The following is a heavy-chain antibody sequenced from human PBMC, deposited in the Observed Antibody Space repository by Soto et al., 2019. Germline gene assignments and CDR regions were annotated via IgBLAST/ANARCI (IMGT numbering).Heavy chain of an antibody. CDR1: GNSISTTNW. Sequence: QVELQESGPGLVKPSGTLSLTCVVSGNSISTTNWWSWVRQSPGKGLEWIGEIYHSGSTNYNLSLKSRVTISVDKSKNQFSLKLSSVTAADTAVYYCARDVGYHYDGSPSGQFDFWGQGTLVTVSS. D-gene: IGHD3-22*01. CDR3: ARDVGYHYDGSPSGQFDF. V-gene: IGHV4-4*02. CDR2: IYHSGST. J-gene: IGHJ4*02.